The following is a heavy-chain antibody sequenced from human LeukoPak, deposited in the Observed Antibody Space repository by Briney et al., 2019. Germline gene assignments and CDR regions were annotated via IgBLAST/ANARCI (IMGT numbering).Heavy chain of an antibody. CDR3: ASDSYSPEYLQH. CDR2: IYSGGST. J-gene: IGHJ1*01. D-gene: IGHD2-15*01. Sequence: AGGSLRLSCAASGFTFSSYAMSWVRQAPGKGLEGVSVIYSGGSTFYADSVKGRFTISRDNSKNTLYLQMNSLRAEDTAVYYCASDSYSPEYLQHWGQGTLVTVSS. CDR1: GFTFSSYA. V-gene: IGHV3-66*01.